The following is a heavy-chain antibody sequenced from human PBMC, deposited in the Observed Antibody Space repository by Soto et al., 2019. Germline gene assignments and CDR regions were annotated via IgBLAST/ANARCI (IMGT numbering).Heavy chain of an antibody. V-gene: IGHV3-33*01. Sequence: PGGSLRLSCAASGFTFSSYGMHWVRQAPGKGLEWVAVIWYDGSNKYYADSVKGRFAISRDNSKNTLYLQMNSLRAEDTAVYYCERAFAIPHDAFDIWGQGTMVTVSS. J-gene: IGHJ3*02. CDR2: IWYDGSNK. CDR3: ERAFAIPHDAFDI. CDR1: GFTFSSYG. D-gene: IGHD2-21*01.